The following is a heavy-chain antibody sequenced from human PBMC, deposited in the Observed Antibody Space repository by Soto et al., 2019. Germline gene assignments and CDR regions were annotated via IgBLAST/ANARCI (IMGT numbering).Heavy chain of an antibody. V-gene: IGHV4-61*01. CDR2: IYYSGST. Sequence: PSETLSLTCTVSGGSVSSGSYYWSWIRQPPGKGLEWIGYIYYSGSTNYNPSLKSRVTISVDTSKNQFSLKLSSVTAADTAVYYCASGDYGDFDIDYWGQGTLVTVSS. D-gene: IGHD4-17*01. J-gene: IGHJ4*02. CDR3: ASGDYGDFDIDY. CDR1: GGSVSSGSYY.